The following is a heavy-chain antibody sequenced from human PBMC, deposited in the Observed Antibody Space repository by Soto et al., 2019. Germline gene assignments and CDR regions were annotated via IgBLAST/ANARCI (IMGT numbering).Heavy chain of an antibody. Sequence: ASVKVSCKASGYTFTSYGISWVRQAPGQGLEWMGWISAYNGNTNYAQKLQGRVTMTTDTSTSTAYMELRSLRSDDTAVYYCARGPYYDFWSGYYTGYYMDVWGKGTTVTVSS. CDR2: ISAYNGNT. CDR3: ARGPYYDFWSGYYTGYYMDV. V-gene: IGHV1-18*01. J-gene: IGHJ6*03. D-gene: IGHD3-3*01. CDR1: GYTFTSYG.